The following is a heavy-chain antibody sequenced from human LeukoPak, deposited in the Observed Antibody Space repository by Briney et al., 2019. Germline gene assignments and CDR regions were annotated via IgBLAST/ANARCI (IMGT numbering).Heavy chain of an antibody. CDR2: ISYDGSNK. J-gene: IGHJ4*02. Sequence: GGSLRLSCAASGFTFSSYVMHWVRQTPGKGLEWVAVISYDGSNKYYADSVKGRFTISRDNSKSTLYLQLNSLRAEDTAVCFCGKDLGDFWSGYTSDYWGQGTLVTVSS. D-gene: IGHD3-3*01. CDR1: GFTFSSYV. V-gene: IGHV3-30-3*02. CDR3: GKDLGDFWSGYTSDY.